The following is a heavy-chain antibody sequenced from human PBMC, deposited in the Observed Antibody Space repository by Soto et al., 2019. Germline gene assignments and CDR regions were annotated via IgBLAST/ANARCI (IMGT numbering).Heavy chain of an antibody. CDR3: ARARIQQQLENDITYYYYYGMDV. D-gene: IGHD6-13*01. CDR2: ISAYNGNT. V-gene: IGHV1-18*01. J-gene: IGHJ6*02. Sequence: ASVKVSCKASGYTFTSYGISWVRQAPGQGLEWMGWISAYNGNTNYAQKLQGRVTMTTDTSTSTAYMELRSLRSDETAVYYCARARIQQQLENDITYYYYYGMDVWGQGTTVTVSS. CDR1: GYTFTSYG.